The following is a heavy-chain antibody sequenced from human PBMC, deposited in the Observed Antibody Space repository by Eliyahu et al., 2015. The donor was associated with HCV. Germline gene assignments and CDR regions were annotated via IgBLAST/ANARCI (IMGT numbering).Heavy chain of an antibody. D-gene: IGHD3-3*01. J-gene: IGHJ4*02. CDR2: ITGTGVGT. Sequence: EVQLLESGGGLVQSGGSLRLSCAASGFTFNRSAMSWVRQAPEKGLEGVSSITGTGVGTYYADSVKGRFTISRDNSKNTLYLQMNSLRAEDTAVYFCANGNDFWPWGQGTLVTVSS. V-gene: IGHV3-23*01. CDR1: GFTFNRSA. CDR3: ANGNDFWP.